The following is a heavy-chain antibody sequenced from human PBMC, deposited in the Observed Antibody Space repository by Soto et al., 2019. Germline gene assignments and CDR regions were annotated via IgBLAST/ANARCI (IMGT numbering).Heavy chain of an antibody. CDR3: XXXXXXXXXXXLGD. D-gene: IGHD3-16*01. V-gene: IGHV3-23*01. Sequence: EVQLLESGGGLVQPGGSLRLSCAASGFTFSSYAMSWVRQAPGKGLEWVSAIGGSGSXTYYADSVKGRFTISRDNSKXXXXXXXXXXXXXXXXXXXXXXXXXXXXXXXLGDWGQGTLVTVSS. CDR2: IGGSGSXT. CDR1: GFTFSSYA. J-gene: IGHJ4*02.